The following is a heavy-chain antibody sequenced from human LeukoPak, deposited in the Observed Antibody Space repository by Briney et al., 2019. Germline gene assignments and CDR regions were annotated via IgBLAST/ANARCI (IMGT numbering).Heavy chain of an antibody. CDR1: VGSISSYY. CDR3: ARDTHAMLFDY. V-gene: IGHV4-59*01. Sequence: PSETLSLTCTLSVGSISSYYWSWIRQPPGKGLEWIGYIYYSGSTNYNPSLKSRVTISVDTSKNQFSLTLSSVTAADTAVYYCARDTHAMLFDYWGQGTLVTVSS. D-gene: IGHD3-10*02. CDR2: IYYSGST. J-gene: IGHJ4*02.